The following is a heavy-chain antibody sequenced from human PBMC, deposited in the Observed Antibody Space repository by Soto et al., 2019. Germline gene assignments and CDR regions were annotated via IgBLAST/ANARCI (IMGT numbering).Heavy chain of an antibody. V-gene: IGHV3-30*18. CDR2: ISYDGEKK. J-gene: IGHJ4*02. CDR1: GFSFGNYG. D-gene: IGHD1-26*01. Sequence: QVQLVESGGGVAQPGRSLRLSCAASGFSFGNYGMHWVRQAPGKGLEWVAVISYDGEKKYYGDSVRGRFTISRDNSKNTVDLQMNSLRVADTAVYYCAKDSTEVGAPTDWGQGTLAIVSS. CDR3: AKDSTEVGAPTD.